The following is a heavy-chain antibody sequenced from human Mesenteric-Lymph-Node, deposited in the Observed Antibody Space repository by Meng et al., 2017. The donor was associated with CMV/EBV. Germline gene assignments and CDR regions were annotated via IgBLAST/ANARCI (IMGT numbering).Heavy chain of an antibody. J-gene: IGHJ4*02. D-gene: IGHD3-22*01. CDR1: GDSVSSNSAA. V-gene: IGHV6-1*01. CDR2: TYYRSKWYN. CDR3: ARAPLYYYDSSGYYRPSYYFDY. Sequence: SQTRSLTGAISGDSVSSNSAAWNWIRQSPSRGLEWLGRTYYRSKWYNDYAVSVKSRITINPDTSKNQFSLQLNSVTPEDTAVYYCARAPLYYYDSSGYYRPSYYFDYWGQGTLVTVSS.